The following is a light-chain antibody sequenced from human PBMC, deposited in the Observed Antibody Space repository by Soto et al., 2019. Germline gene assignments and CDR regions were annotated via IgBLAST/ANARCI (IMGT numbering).Light chain of an antibody. CDR2: GVS. CDR1: QSVSASQ. Sequence: ETVLAQSPGTLSLSPGERATLSCRASQSVSASQLAWYQQKPGQSPRLLIYGVSSRATGIPDRFGGSGSGTDFTLTISSLEREDFAVYYCQQYGSPPHTFGQGTKLEIK. V-gene: IGKV3-20*01. CDR3: QQYGSPPHT. J-gene: IGKJ2*01.